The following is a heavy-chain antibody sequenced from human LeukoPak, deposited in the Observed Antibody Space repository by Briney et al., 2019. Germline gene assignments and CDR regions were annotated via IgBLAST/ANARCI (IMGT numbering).Heavy chain of an antibody. J-gene: IGHJ3*02. V-gene: IGHV1-2*06. CDR2: INPNSGGT. Sequence: GASVKVSCKASGYTFTGYYMHWVRQAPGQGLEWMGRINPNSGGTNYAQKFQGRVTMTRETSISTAYMELSRLRSDDTAVYYCARDFRDPNDAFDIWGQGTMVTVSS. CDR3: ARDFRDPNDAFDI. CDR1: GYTFTGYY.